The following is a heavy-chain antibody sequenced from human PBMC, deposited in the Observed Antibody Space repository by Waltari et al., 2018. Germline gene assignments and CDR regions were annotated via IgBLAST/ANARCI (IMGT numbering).Heavy chain of an antibody. J-gene: IGHJ4*02. CDR2: ISGSGGST. V-gene: IGHV3-23*04. CDR3: AKVLVVVAATLAFDY. D-gene: IGHD2-15*01. Sequence: EVQLVESGGGLVQPGGSLRLSCAASGFTFSSYAMSWVRQAPGKGLEWVSGISGSGGSTYYADSVKGRFTISRDNPKNTLYLQMNSLRAEDTAIYYCAKVLVVVAATLAFDYWGQGTLVTVSS. CDR1: GFTFSSYA.